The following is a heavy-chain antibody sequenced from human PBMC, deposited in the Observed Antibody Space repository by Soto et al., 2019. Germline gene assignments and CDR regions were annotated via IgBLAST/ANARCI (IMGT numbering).Heavy chain of an antibody. D-gene: IGHD4-17*01. CDR2: VYFTGRT. V-gene: IGHV4-59*02. J-gene: IGHJ4*02. CDR3: ARIANDYGGNGAFDY. Sequence: QVQLQESGPGLVEPSETLSLTCTVSRGSVDNYYWTWIRQPPGKGLEFIGYVYFTGRTNYNPSLKSRVGISVDTSRNQFSLRLNSVTAADTAVYYCARIANDYGGNGAFDYWGQGTLVTVSS. CDR1: RGSVDNYY.